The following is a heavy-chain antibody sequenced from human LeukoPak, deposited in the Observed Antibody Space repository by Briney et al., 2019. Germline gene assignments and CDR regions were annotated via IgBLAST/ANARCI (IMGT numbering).Heavy chain of an antibody. CDR1: GGSISSRSYY. CDR2: IYYSGNT. D-gene: IGHD3-22*01. Sequence: LSLTCTVSGGSISSRSYYWGSSPEPPGEGEEWIGSIYYSGNTYYNPSLKSRVTISVDTSKKQFSLKLSSVAAADTAVYYCARDPIYDDSSGYYYLFDYWGQGTLVTVSS. CDR3: ARDPIYDDSSGYYYLFDY. J-gene: IGHJ4*02. V-gene: IGHV4-39*07.